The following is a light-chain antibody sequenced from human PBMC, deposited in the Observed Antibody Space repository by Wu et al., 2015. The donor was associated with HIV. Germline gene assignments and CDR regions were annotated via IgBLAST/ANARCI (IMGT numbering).Light chain of an antibody. V-gene: IGKV3-20*01. Sequence: GKGATSLXGPVXVLVVRLSLVSADTWPXSQTPHSWCIFRATGIPDRFSGSGSGSDFTLTITRLEPEDFVVYYCQHNGSSQWTFGQGTKVEIK. CDR2: CI. J-gene: IGKJ1*01. CDR1: XVLVVR. CDR3: QHNGSSQWT.